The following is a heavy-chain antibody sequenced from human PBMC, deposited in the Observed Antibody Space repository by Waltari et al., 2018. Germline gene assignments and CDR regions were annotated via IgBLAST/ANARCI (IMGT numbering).Heavy chain of an antibody. J-gene: IGHJ5*02. Sequence: QLQLQESGPGLVKPSETLSLTCTVSGGSVSSSSYSWGWFRQPPGKGLEWIGSIYYNGSPYYNPSLKSRVTISVDTSKNQFSLKLSSVTAADTAMYYCARHTGDCSSTSCYLSWFDPWGQGTLVTVSS. D-gene: IGHD2-2*01. CDR2: IYYNGSP. V-gene: IGHV4-39*01. CDR1: GGSVSSSSYS. CDR3: ARHTGDCSSTSCYLSWFDP.